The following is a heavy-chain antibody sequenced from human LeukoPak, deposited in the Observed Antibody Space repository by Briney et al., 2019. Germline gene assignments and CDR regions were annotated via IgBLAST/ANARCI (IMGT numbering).Heavy chain of an antibody. D-gene: IGHD1-26*01. CDR1: GGSMSSYY. V-gene: IGHV4-59*08. J-gene: IGHJ3*02. Sequence: EASETLSLTCTVSGGSMSSYYWSWIRQPPGKGLEWIGYIFYSGSTYYNPSPKSRVTMSVDTSKNQFSLKLSSVTAADTAVYYCARRQNVGATDSFDIWGQGTMVTLSS. CDR3: ARRQNVGATDSFDI. CDR2: IFYSGST.